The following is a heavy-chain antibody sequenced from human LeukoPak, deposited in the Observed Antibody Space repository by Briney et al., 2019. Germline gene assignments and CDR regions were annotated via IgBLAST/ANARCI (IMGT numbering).Heavy chain of an antibody. CDR2: VNRDGSET. CDR3: ARNNGMDV. CDR1: GFTLSNHW. Sequence: GGSLRLSCAASGFTLSNHWMTWVRQVPGRGPEWVANVNRDGSETYYLDSVKGRFTISKDNAKNSLYPQMNSLRAEDTALYHCARNNGMDVRGQGTTVIVSS. V-gene: IGHV3-7*03. J-gene: IGHJ6*02.